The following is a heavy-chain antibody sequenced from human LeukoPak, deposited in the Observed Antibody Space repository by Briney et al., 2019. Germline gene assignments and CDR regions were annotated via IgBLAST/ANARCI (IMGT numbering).Heavy chain of an antibody. D-gene: IGHD1-7*01. CDR1: GGSISSSNW. V-gene: IGHV4-4*02. J-gene: IGHJ6*03. CDR3: ARVSTPDWNYYYYYYYMDV. Sequence: SETLSLTCAVSGGSISSSNWWSWVRQPPGKGLEWIGEIYHSGSTNYNPSLKSRVTISVDKSKNQFSLKLSSVTAADTAVYYCARVSTPDWNYYYYYYYMDVWGKGTTVTVSS. CDR2: IYHSGST.